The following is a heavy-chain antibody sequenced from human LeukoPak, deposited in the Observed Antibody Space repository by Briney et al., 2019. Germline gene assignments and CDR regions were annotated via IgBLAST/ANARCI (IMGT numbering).Heavy chain of an antibody. CDR3: ATHISLYGVVLFDY. CDR2: ISAYNGNT. J-gene: IGHJ4*02. CDR1: GYTFTSYG. Sequence: ASVKVSCKASGYTFTSYGISLVRQAPGQGLEWMGWISAYNGNTNYAQKLQGRVTMTTDTSTSTAYMELRSLRSDDTAVYYCATHISLYGVVLFDYWGQGTLVTVSS. D-gene: IGHD4-17*01. V-gene: IGHV1-18*01.